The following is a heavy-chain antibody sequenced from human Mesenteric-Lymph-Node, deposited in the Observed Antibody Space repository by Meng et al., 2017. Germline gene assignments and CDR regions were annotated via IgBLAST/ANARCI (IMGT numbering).Heavy chain of an antibody. J-gene: IGHJ4*02. CDR3: ARGNGWFKVVIDY. D-gene: IGHD6-19*01. V-gene: IGHV4-34*01. Sequence: QLLQWGVRLLDPSAILSLSCAVYVGSFSGYYWSWIRQPPGKGLEWIGEINHSGSTNYNPSLKSRVTISVDTSKNQFSLKLSSVTAADTAVYYCARGNGWFKVVIDYWGQGTLVTVSS. CDR1: VGSFSGYY. CDR2: INHSGST.